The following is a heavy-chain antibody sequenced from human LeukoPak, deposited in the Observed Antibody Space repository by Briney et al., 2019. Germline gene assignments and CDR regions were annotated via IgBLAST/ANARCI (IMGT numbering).Heavy chain of an antibody. CDR1: GFTFSSYS. Sequence: GGSLRLSCAASGFTFSSYSMNWVRQAPGKGLEWVSSIISSSSHMYYADSVKGRFTISRDNAKNSLYLQMNSLRAEYTAVYYCATTRAPSNGRVLYYMDVWGKGTTVTVSS. CDR2: IISSSSHM. D-gene: IGHD1-1*01. CDR3: ATTRAPSNGRVLYYMDV. J-gene: IGHJ6*03. V-gene: IGHV3-21*01.